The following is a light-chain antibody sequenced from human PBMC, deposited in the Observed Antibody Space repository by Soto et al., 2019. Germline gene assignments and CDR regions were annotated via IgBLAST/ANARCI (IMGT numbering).Light chain of an antibody. CDR3: SSYTSSTTLV. V-gene: IGLV2-14*01. CDR1: SSDVGIYNY. CDR2: DVS. Sequence: QSALTQPASVSGSPGQSITISCTGTSSDVGIYNYVSWYQQHPGEAPKLMIFDVSNRPSGVSNRFSGSKTGNTASLTISGLQAEDEADYYCSSYTSSTTLVFGGGTKLTVL. J-gene: IGLJ2*01.